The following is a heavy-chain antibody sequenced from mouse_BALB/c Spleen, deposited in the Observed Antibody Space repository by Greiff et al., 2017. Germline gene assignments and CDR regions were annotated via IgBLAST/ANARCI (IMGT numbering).Heavy chain of an antibody. V-gene: IGHV5-6-5*01. CDR1: GFTFSSYA. D-gene: IGHD2-4*01. Sequence: EVQGVESGGGLVKPGGSLKLSCAASGFTFSSYAMSWVRQTPEKRLEWVASISSGGSTYYPDSVKGRFTISRDNARNILYLQMSSLRSEDTAMYYCARVGLLFDYDAWFAYWGQGTLVTVSA. CDR2: ISSGGST. CDR3: ARVGLLFDYDAWFAY. J-gene: IGHJ3*01.